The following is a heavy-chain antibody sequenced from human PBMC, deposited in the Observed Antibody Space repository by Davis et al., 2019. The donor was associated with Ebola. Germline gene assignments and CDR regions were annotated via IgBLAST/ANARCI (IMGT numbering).Heavy chain of an antibody. CDR1: GVTFSSYA. V-gene: IGHV3-30-3*01. D-gene: IGHD6-6*01. J-gene: IGHJ6*02. CDR2: ISYDGSNK. CDR3: ARDPYSSSSGDLYYYYYGMDV. Sequence: GESLKIFCAASGVTFSSYAMHWVRQAPGKGLEWVAVISYDGSNKYYADSVKGRFTISRDNSKNTLYLQMNSLRAEDTAVYYCARDPYSSSSGDLYYYYYGMDVWGQGTTVTVSS.